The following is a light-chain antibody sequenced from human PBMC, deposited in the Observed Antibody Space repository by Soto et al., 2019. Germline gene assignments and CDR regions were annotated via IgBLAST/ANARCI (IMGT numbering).Light chain of an antibody. V-gene: IGKV1-5*01. CDR1: QTISTL. CDR2: DAS. J-gene: IGKJ2*01. CDR3: QQYSSLVN. Sequence: IQMTQSPSTLSASVGDRVTITCQASQTISTLLAWYQHRPGKAPNLLIYDASSLGSGVPSRFSGSGSGTEFTLTISSLQPDDSATYYCQQYSSLVNFGQGTKVDIK.